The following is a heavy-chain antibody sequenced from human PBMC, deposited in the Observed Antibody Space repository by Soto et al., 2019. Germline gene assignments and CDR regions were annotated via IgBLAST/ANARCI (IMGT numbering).Heavy chain of an antibody. V-gene: IGHV4-39*01. CDR1: GGSISSSSYY. CDR3: ARRGGSSRYYYYGMDV. Sequence: NPSETLSLTCTVSGGSISSSSYYWGWIRQPPGKGLEWIGSIYYSGSTYYNPSLKSRVTISVDTSKNQFSLKLSSVTAADTAVYYCARRGGSSRYYYYGMDVWGQGTTVTVSS. CDR2: IYYSGST. D-gene: IGHD1-26*01. J-gene: IGHJ6*02.